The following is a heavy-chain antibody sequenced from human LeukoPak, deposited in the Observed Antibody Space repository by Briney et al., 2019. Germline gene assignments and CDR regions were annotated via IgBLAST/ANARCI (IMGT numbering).Heavy chain of an antibody. CDR3: ARDKRYYYDSSGYYPHFDY. CDR2: ISSSSSYI. V-gene: IGHV3-21*01. CDR1: RFTFSSYS. J-gene: IGHJ4*02. D-gene: IGHD3-22*01. Sequence: KTGGSLRLSCAASRFTFSSYSMNWVRQAPGKGLEWVSSISSSSSYIYYADSVKGRFTISRDNAKNSLYLQMNSLRAEDKAVYYCARDKRYYYDSSGYYPHFDYWGQGTLVTVSS.